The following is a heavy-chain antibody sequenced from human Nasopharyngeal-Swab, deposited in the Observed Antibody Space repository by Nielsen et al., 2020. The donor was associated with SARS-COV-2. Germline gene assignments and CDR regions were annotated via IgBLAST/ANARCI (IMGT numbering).Heavy chain of an antibody. J-gene: IGHJ3*02. CDR1: GYTITSYG. CDR2: SNAGNGNT. CDR3: ARVRYYYDSSGYYHPRSESGFTDAFDI. Sequence: ASVKVACKASGYTITSYGISWERQAPGQGLEWMGWSNAGNGNTKYSQKFQGRVTITRDTSASTAYMELSSLRSEDTAVYYCARVRYYYDSSGYYHPRSESGFTDAFDIWGQGTMVTVSS. D-gene: IGHD3-22*01. V-gene: IGHV1-3*01.